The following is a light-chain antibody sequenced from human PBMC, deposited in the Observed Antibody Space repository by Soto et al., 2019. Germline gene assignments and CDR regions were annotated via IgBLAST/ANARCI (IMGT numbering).Light chain of an antibody. Sequence: SYELTQPPSVSVSPGQTAIITCSGDKLEDKYASWYQQKSGQSPVLVIYQDTKRPSGIPERFSASNSGNTATLTISGTQAMDEADYYCQAWDSRSVTVIFGVGTKVTVL. CDR3: QAWDSRSVTVI. CDR2: QDT. CDR1: KLEDKY. J-gene: IGLJ2*01. V-gene: IGLV3-1*01.